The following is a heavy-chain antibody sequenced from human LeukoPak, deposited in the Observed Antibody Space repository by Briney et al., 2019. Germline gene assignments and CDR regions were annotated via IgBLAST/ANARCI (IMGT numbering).Heavy chain of an antibody. Sequence: GESLKISCKHSEYSFPNYCIGWVRQMPGKGLEWMGIIYPDDSDTRYSPSFQGQVTISADRSISTAYLQWSSLKASDTAMYYCARLETAVAGSFDYWGQGTLVTVSS. J-gene: IGHJ4*02. CDR1: EYSFPNYC. V-gene: IGHV5-51*01. D-gene: IGHD6-19*01. CDR3: ARLETAVAGSFDY. CDR2: IYPDDSDT.